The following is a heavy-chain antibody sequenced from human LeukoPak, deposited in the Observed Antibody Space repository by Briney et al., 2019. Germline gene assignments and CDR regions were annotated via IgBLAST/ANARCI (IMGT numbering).Heavy chain of an antibody. V-gene: IGHV4-61*01. Sequence: SETLSLTCAVSGYSISSGYYWGWIRQPPGKGLEWIGYIYYSGSTNYNPSLKSRVTISVDTSKNQFSLKLSSVTAADTAVYYCARVTHTSSGWPNWFDPWGQGTLVTVSS. CDR2: IYYSGST. D-gene: IGHD6-19*01. CDR3: ARVTHTSSGWPNWFDP. J-gene: IGHJ5*02. CDR1: GYSISSGYY.